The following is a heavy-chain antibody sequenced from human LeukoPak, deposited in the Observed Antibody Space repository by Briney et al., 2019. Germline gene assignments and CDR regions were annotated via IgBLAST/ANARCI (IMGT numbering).Heavy chain of an antibody. CDR2: TYYRSKWYN. D-gene: IGHD4/OR15-4a*01. Sequence: SQTLLLTCAISGDSVSRNNAAWNWIRQSPSRGLEWLGRTYYRSKWYNDYAVSVKSRITMNPDTSKNQSSLQLNSVTPEDTAVYYCARALNASMVGAFDIWGQGTMVTVSS. CDR1: GDSVSRNNAA. J-gene: IGHJ3*02. CDR3: ARALNASMVGAFDI. V-gene: IGHV6-1*01.